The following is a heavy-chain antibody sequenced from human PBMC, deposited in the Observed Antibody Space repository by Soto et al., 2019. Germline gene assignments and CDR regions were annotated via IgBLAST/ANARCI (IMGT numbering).Heavy chain of an antibody. D-gene: IGHD2-15*01. V-gene: IGHV3-21*01. CDR1: SFSMYS. CDR3: TRDQGGSYDSWFDP. Sequence: EVQVVESGGGLVKPGGSLRLSCNFSFSMYSMDWVSQAPGKGLEWVASITSGSAFIKYADSVKGRFTISRDNAKNSVSLQMDSLRVEDTAMYYCTRDQGGSYDSWFDPWGRGTLVTVSS. CDR2: ITSGSAFI. J-gene: IGHJ5*02.